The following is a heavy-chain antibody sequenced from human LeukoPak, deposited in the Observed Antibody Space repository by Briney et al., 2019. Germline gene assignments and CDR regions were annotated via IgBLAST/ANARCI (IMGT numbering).Heavy chain of an antibody. CDR2: IYHSGST. CDR3: ARAYCGGDCYFLQH. V-gene: IGHV4-4*02. D-gene: IGHD2-21*01. CDR1: GGSISSSNW. J-gene: IGHJ1*01. Sequence: SGTLSLTCAVSGGSISSSNWWSWVRQPPGKGLEWIGEIYHSGSTNYNLSLKSRVTISVDKSKNQFSLKLSSVTAADTAVYYCARAYCGGDCYFLQHWGQGTLVTVSS.